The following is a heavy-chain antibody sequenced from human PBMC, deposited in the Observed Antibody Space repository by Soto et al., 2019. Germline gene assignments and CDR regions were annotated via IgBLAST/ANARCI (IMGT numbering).Heavy chain of an antibody. J-gene: IGHJ4*02. Sequence: EVQLLESGGGLVQPGGSLRLSCAAPGFIFSSYAMSWVRQAPGKGLEWVSAISGSGGSTYYADSVKGRFTISRDNSKNTLYLQMNSLRAEDTAIYYCAKNRATYYYGSGPFDYWGQGTLVTVSS. CDR2: ISGSGGST. V-gene: IGHV3-23*01. D-gene: IGHD3-10*01. CDR1: GFIFSSYA. CDR3: AKNRATYYYGSGPFDY.